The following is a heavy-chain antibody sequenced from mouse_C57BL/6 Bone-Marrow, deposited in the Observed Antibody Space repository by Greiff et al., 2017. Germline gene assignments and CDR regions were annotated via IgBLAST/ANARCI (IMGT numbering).Heavy chain of an antibody. D-gene: IGHD2-5*01. J-gene: IGHJ4*01. Sequence: VQLQQPGAELVRPGSSVKLSCKASGYTFTSYCMDWVKQRPGQGLEWIGNIYPSDSETHYNQKFKDKATLTVDKSSSTAYMQLSSLTSEDSAVYYCARTPTIVTHYYAMDYWGQGTSVTVSS. CDR3: ARTPTIVTHYYAMDY. CDR2: IYPSDSET. V-gene: IGHV1-61*01. CDR1: GYTFTSYC.